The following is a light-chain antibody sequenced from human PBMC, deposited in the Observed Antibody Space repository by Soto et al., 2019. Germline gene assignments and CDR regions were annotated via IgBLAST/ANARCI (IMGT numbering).Light chain of an antibody. CDR2: GXT. CDR3: QQYQRDPPS. V-gene: IGKV1-16*01. CDR1: AGINIY. J-gene: IGKJ4*01. Sequence: DVQMTQSLPSLSASVGDRVTVIXRARAGINIYFAWFQQKPGXAPKXXXDGXTSLQRGGPSRFSGSGGDTDFSLTISSLQPEDIATYYCQQYQRDPPSFGGGTKVDIK.